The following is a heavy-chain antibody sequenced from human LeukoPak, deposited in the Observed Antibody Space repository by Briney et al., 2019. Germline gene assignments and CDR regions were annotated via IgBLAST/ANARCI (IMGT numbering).Heavy chain of an antibody. V-gene: IGHV4-59*02. CDR3: ARGIFGVIINAFDI. CDR2: IYDSGST. Sequence: KPSETLSLTCTVSGNSVSTYYWNWIRQPPGKGLEWIGFIYDSGSTNYNPSLRSRVIISVDTSKNQFSLKLSSVTAADTAVYYCARGIFGVIINAFDIWGQGTMVTVSS. CDR1: GNSVSTYY. D-gene: IGHD3-3*01. J-gene: IGHJ3*02.